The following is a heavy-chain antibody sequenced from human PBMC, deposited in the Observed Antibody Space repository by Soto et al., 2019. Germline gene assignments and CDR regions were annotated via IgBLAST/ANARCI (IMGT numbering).Heavy chain of an antibody. J-gene: IGHJ2*01. CDR2: ISYDGSNK. V-gene: IGHV3-30*18. D-gene: IGHD2-21*01. CDR1: GFTFSSYG. Sequence: QVQLVESGGGVVQPGRSLRLSCAASGFTFSSYGMHWVRQAPGKGLEWVAVISYDGSNKYYADSVKGRFTISRDNFKNSLYLQVNCLGAEDRAVYYCAKAPFYSVVVIAIGGGDDWYFDLWGRGTLVTVSS. CDR3: AKAPFYSVVVIAIGGGDDWYFDL.